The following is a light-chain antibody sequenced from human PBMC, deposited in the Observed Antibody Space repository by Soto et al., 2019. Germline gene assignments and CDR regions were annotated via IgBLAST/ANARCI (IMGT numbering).Light chain of an antibody. Sequence: QSVLTQPPSVSGAPGQRVTISCTGNNSNLGAGYDVHWYQQLPGAAPKLVVFGNRNRPSGVPERFSGSKSGTSASLAITGLRAEDEADYYCQAYDYSLTAFVFGGGTKVTVL. V-gene: IGLV1-40*01. J-gene: IGLJ3*02. CDR1: NSNLGAGYD. CDR2: GNR. CDR3: QAYDYSLTAFV.